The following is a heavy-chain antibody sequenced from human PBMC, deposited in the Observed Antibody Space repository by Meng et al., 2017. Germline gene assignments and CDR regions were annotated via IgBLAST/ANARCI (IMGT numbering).Heavy chain of an antibody. CDR2: IYSGGST. V-gene: IGHV3-53*02. D-gene: IGHD4-17*01. CDR1: GFTVSSNY. J-gene: IGHJ4*02. CDR3: ARDYGDHLGFDY. Sequence: EVELVETGGGLIQPGGSLRRSCAAFGFTVSSNYMSWVRQAPGKGLEWVSVIYSGGSTYYADSVKVRFTISRDNSKHTLYLQMNSVRAEDTAVYYCARDYGDHLGFDYWGQGTLVTVSS.